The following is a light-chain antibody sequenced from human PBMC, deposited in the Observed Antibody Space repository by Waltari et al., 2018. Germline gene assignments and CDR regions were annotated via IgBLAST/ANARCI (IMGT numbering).Light chain of an antibody. CDR1: PCVSNH. Sequence: EKVMTQSPATLSVSPGERATLSCRASPCVSNHVAWYQQRPGQAPRLLIYGASSRAAGVPARFSGSGSGTEFTLSIDSLQSEDFALYFCQQYNSWPFTFGPGTQVDIK. J-gene: IGKJ3*01. CDR2: GAS. CDR3: QQYNSWPFT. V-gene: IGKV3-15*01.